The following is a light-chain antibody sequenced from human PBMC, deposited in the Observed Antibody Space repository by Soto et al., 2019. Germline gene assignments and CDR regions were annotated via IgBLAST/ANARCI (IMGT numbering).Light chain of an antibody. CDR2: DVS. Sequence: QSALTQPASVSGSPGQSLTVFCTGTSSDVGGYNYVSWYQQHPGKAPKLIIYDVSDRPSGVSNRFSGSKSGNTASLTISGLQAEDEADYYCSSYTSGSTSYVFGTGTKVTVL. CDR1: SSDVGGYNY. J-gene: IGLJ1*01. CDR3: SSYTSGSTSYV. V-gene: IGLV2-14*03.